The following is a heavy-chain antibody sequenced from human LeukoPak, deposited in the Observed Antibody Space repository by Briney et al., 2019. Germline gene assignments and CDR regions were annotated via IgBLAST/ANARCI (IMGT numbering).Heavy chain of an antibody. CDR2: INPDGGNT. Sequence: ASVKVSCKASGYTFTSYGISWVRQAPGQVLEWMGLINPDGGNTNYAQNFQGRVTLTRDTSTSTVYMELSSLRSEDTAIYYCARIRDGYNDAYDLWGQGTVVTVPS. D-gene: IGHD5-24*01. CDR1: GYTFTSYG. J-gene: IGHJ3*01. V-gene: IGHV1-46*01. CDR3: ARIRDGYNDAYDL.